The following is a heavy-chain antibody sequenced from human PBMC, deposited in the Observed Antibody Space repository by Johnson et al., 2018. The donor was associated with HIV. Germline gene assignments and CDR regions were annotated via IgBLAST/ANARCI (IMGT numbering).Heavy chain of an antibody. CDR3: ARDIREEYSSSSSACDI. J-gene: IGHJ3*02. CDR1: GFTLHDHA. V-gene: IGHV3-9*01. Sequence: VQLVESGGGLVQPGWSLRLSCAASGFTLHDHAMHWVRQAPGQGLEWVSGISWNSGSIGHADSVKGRFTISRDNAKNSLYLQMNSLRGEDTALYYCARDIREEYSSSSSACDIWGQGTMVTVSS. CDR2: ISWNSGSI. D-gene: IGHD6-6*01.